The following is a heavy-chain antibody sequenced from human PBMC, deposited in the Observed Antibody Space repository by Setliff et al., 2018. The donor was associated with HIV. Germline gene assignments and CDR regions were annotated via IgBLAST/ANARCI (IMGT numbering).Heavy chain of an antibody. CDR3: ARVDWGYSSNWSIDY. D-gene: IGHD6-13*01. CDR2: ISAYNGNT. Sequence: ASVKVSCKASGYTFTSYGISWVRQAPGQGLEWMGWISAYNGNTNYAQKLQGRVTISADTSKNQISLRLTSVTAADTAVYYCARVDWGYSSNWSIDYWGQGMLVTVSS. J-gene: IGHJ4*02. CDR1: GYTFTSYG. V-gene: IGHV1-18*01.